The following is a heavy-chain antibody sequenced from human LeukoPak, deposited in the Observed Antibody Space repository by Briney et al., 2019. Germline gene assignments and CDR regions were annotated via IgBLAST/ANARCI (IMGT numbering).Heavy chain of an antibody. CDR2: IKQDGSDE. V-gene: IGHV3-7*02. D-gene: IGHD3-10*01. CDR3: AILRGANY. Sequence: GGSLRLSCAASGLTSSSYLMTWVRQAPGKGLEWVANIKQDGSDEYYVDSVKGRFTISRDNAQNSLHLRMNSLRAEDTAVYYCAILRGANYWGQGTLVTVSS. CDR1: GLTSSSYL. J-gene: IGHJ4*02.